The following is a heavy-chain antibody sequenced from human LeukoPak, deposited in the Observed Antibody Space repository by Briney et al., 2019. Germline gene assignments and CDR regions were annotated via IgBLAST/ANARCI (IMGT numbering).Heavy chain of an antibody. V-gene: IGHV1-46*03. Sequence: ASVKVSCKASGYIFSSDYIHWVRQAPGQGLMWMGVINPGGSTTSYAQKFQGRINVTRDMSTSAVYLELSRLRSDDTAVYYCAKVPRGEKPIYAFDIWGQGTMVIVSS. D-gene: IGHD1-14*01. CDR2: INPGGSTT. J-gene: IGHJ3*02. CDR3: AKVPRGEKPIYAFDI. CDR1: GYIFSSDY.